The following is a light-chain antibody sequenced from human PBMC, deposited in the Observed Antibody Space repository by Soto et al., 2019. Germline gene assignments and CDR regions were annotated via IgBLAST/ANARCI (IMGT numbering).Light chain of an antibody. CDR2: DAS. V-gene: IGKV3-20*01. CDR1: QSGSTNS. Sequence: DIVLTQFPGTLSLSPGERATLSCRASQSGSTNSLAWYQQKGGQAPRLLIYDASTRATGIPDRFSGSGSGTDFTLTISRLEPEDFAIYYCKIYDNPPLYTFGQGTRLEI. J-gene: IGKJ2*01. CDR3: KIYDNPPLYT.